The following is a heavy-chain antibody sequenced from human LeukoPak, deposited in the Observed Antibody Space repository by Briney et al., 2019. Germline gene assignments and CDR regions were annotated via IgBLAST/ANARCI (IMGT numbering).Heavy chain of an antibody. CDR2: IRKKAYGNTT. CDR3: ARGLHDYGDSNYYFDQ. Sequence: GGSLRLSCTASASAFTCGDDGWSWFRQAPGKGLEWICFIRKKAYGNTTEYAASVRGRFTISRDDAKSIAYLQMNGLKTEDTALYYCARGLHDYGDSNYYFDQWGQGTLVTVSS. CDR1: AFTCGDDG. D-gene: IGHD4-17*01. J-gene: IGHJ4*02. V-gene: IGHV3-49*03.